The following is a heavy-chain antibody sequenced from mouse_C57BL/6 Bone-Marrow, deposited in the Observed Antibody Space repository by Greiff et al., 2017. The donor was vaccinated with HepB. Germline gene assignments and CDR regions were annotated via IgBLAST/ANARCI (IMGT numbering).Heavy chain of an antibody. J-gene: IGHJ4*01. Sequence: QVQLQQSGPGLVQPSQSLSITCTVSGFSLTSYGVHWVRQSPGKGLEWLGVIWRGGSTDYNAAFMSRLSITKDNSKSQVFFKMNSLQADDTAIYYCAKNHYVSSYAMDYWGQGTSVTVSS. V-gene: IGHV2-5*01. D-gene: IGHD1-1*01. CDR3: AKNHYVSSYAMDY. CDR2: IWRGGST. CDR1: GFSLTSYG.